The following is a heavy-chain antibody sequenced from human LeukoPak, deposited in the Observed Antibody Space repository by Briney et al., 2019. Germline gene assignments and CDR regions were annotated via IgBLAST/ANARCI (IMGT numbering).Heavy chain of an antibody. CDR3: ARDRVNIVVVSASEF. V-gene: IGHV3-21*01. CDR2: ITSSSTYI. Sequence: GGSLRLSCAASGFTFSDYTMNWVRQAPGKGLEWVSSITSSSTYIYYADSVKGRFTISRDNAKNPLYLQMNGLRAEDTAVYYCARDRVNIVVVSASEFWGQGTLVTVSS. J-gene: IGHJ4*02. CDR1: GFTFSDYT. D-gene: IGHD2-21*01.